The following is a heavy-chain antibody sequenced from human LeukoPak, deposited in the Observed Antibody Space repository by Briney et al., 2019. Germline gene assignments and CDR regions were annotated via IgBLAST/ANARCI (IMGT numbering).Heavy chain of an antibody. V-gene: IGHV3-7*05. CDR3: ARKISDFDY. D-gene: IGHD1-26*01. CDR1: EFTFSTYA. CDR2: IKQDGSEK. J-gene: IGHJ4*02. Sequence: GGSLRLSCATSEFTFSTYAMSWVRQAPGKGLEWVANIKQDGSEKYYVDSVKGRFTISRDNAKNSLYLQMNSLRAEDTAVYYCARKISDFDYWGQGTLVTVSS.